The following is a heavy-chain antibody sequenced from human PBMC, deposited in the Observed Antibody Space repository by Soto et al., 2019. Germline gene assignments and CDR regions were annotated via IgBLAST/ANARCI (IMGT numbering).Heavy chain of an antibody. CDR1: GGSISNSPYY. J-gene: IGHJ5*02. D-gene: IGHD3-22*01. CDR2: IYYTGRT. V-gene: IGHV4-39*01. Sequence: SETLSLTCTVSGGSISNSPYYWGWIRQPPGKGLEWIGSIYYTGRTYYSPSLKSRVTISVDSSKNQFSLKLSSVTAADTAVYYCARAAYYYDSSGLGPNWFDPWGQGTLVTVSS. CDR3: ARAAYYYDSSGLGPNWFDP.